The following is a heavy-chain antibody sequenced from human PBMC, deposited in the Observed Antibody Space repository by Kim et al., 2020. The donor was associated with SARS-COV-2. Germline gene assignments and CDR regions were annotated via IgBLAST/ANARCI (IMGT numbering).Heavy chain of an antibody. D-gene: IGHD6-19*01. J-gene: IGHJ4*02. V-gene: IGHV1-3*04. CDR2: INTGNGNT. Sequence: ASVKVSCKASGYTFTSNTIHWVRQAPGQRLEWMGWINTGNGNTRYSQKLQGRVIITRDTSASTAYMELSSLRSEDTAVYYCAGQFIIGCYGDYWGQGALVAVSS. CDR1: GYTFTSNT. CDR3: AGQFIIGCYGDY.